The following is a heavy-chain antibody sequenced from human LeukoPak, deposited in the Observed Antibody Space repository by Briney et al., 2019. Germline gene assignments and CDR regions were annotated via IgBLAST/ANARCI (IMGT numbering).Heavy chain of an antibody. Sequence: SETLSLTCTVSGGSISSYYWSGIRQPPGKGLGGFGYIYFSGSTNYNPSLKRRVTISVDTSKNQFSLKLSSVTAADTAVYYCARGVPEYYDFWSGYFYYFDYWGQGTLVTVSS. V-gene: IGHV4-59*01. CDR1: GGSISSYY. CDR2: IYFSGST. D-gene: IGHD3-3*01. CDR3: ARGVPEYYDFWSGYFYYFDY. J-gene: IGHJ4*02.